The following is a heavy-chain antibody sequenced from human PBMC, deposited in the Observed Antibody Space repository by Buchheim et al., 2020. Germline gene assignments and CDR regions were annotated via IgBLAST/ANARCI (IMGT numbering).Heavy chain of an antibody. CDR3: ARGTGQIVYFYGMDV. CDR1: DGSFSSFY. D-gene: IGHD2-21*01. CDR2: FNYDGRT. V-gene: IGHV4-34*01. J-gene: IGHJ6*02. Sequence: QVLLQQGGARLLKPSETLSLTCDVSDGSFSSFYWTWIRQPPGKGLEWIGEFNYDGRTNYSPSLKSRFIISVDWSRNRFSLNLRSVTAADTGVYYCARGTGQIVYFYGMDVWGQGTT.